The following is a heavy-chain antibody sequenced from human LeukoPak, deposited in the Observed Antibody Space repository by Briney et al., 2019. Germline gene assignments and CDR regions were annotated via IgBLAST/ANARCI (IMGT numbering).Heavy chain of an antibody. CDR2: MSYDGSDK. CDR1: GFTFSSYG. Sequence: PGGSLRLSCAASGFTFSSYGMHWVRQAPGKGLEWVAVMSYDGSDKYYADSVKGRFTISRDNSKNTLYLQMNSLKIEDTAVYYCARDPLWSGYFPGFDYWGQGTLVTVSS. V-gene: IGHV3-30*19. D-gene: IGHD3-3*01. J-gene: IGHJ4*02. CDR3: ARDPLWSGYFPGFDY.